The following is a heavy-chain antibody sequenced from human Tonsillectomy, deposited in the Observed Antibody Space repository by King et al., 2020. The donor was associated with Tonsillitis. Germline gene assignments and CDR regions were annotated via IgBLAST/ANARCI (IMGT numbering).Heavy chain of an antibody. J-gene: IGHJ4*02. CDR2: ISGSGGST. CDR1: GFTFSSYA. Sequence: VQLVESGGGLVQPGGSLRLSCAASGFTFSSYAMSWVRQAPGKGLEGGSAISGSGGSTYYADSVKGRFTISRDNSKNTLYLQMNSLRAEDTAVYYCAKAMYSSGWYEPFDYWGQGTLVTVSS. CDR3: AKAMYSSGWYEPFDY. V-gene: IGHV3-23*04. D-gene: IGHD6-19*01.